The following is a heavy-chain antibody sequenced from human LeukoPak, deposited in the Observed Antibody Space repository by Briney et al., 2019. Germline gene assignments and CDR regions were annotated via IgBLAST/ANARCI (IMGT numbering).Heavy chain of an antibody. V-gene: IGHV1-18*01. D-gene: IGHD3-16*01. CDR2: ISAYSDNT. CDR3: ARDQGGKDFDY. CDR1: GYTFTNHG. J-gene: IGHJ4*02. Sequence: ASVKVSCKASGYTFTNHGFTWVRQAAGQGLEWIGWISAYSDNTNYAQNLQGRVTMTTDTSTSTAYMELRSLRSDDTAVYYCARDQGGKDFDYWGQGTLVTVSS.